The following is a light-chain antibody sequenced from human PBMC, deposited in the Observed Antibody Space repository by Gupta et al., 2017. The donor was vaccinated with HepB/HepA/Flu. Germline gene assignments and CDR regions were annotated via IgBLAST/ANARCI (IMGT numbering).Light chain of an antibody. J-gene: IGKJ2*01. CDR2: AAS. V-gene: IGKV1-9*01. CDR3: QQRNSDPPLYT. Sequence: DIQVTQSPSFLSASVGDRVTITCRASQDISNYLVWYQQKPGRAPNLLIYAASTLQSGVPSRFSGTGSGTEFTLTISSLQPEDFATYYCQQRNSDPPLYTFGQGTKLEIK. CDR1: QDISNY.